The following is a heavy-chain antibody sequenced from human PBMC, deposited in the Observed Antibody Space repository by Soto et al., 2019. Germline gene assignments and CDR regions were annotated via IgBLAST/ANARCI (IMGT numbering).Heavy chain of an antibody. CDR2: FRTSGDGGTT. D-gene: IGHD3-10*01. CDR3: AKKVNSGSGSQYFGH. Sequence: EVQLLESGGGLVQPGGSLRLSCAASGFTFSDYSMSWVRQAPGKGLEWVSGFRTSGDGGTTYYADSVKGRFTISRDNSKDPLVLERNSLRVEDTGIYYRAKKVNSGSGSQYFGHWGPGTLVTVSS. J-gene: IGHJ4*02. V-gene: IGHV3-23*01. CDR1: GFTFSDYS.